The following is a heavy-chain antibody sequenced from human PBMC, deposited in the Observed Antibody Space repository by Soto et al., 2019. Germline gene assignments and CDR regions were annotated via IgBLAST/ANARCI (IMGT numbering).Heavy chain of an antibody. CDR2: ITASGSAT. CDR1: GFTFRKHA. CDR3: AKGVADRGIDS. J-gene: IGHJ4*02. Sequence: EVQVLESGGALVQPGGSLRLSCAASGFTFRKHAMTWVRQAPGQGLEYVSSITASGSATFYAASVRGRFAISRDNAKSTLYLQMNSLRAEDTAQYYCAKGVADRGIDSWGQGTLVTVSS. V-gene: IGHV3-23*01.